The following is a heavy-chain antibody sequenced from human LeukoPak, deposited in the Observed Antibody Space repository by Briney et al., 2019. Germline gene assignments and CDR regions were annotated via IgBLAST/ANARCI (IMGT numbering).Heavy chain of an antibody. V-gene: IGHV3-21*01. D-gene: IGHD2-21*01. CDR3: ARDLPLRWT. Sequence: GGSLRLSCAASGFSISSYSMNWVRQAPGTGLEWVSSISSSSSYIYYADSVKGRFTISRHNAKNSLFLQMNSLRAEDTAVYYCARDLPLRWTRGQGTLVTVSS. CDR2: ISSSSSYI. CDR1: GFSISSYS. J-gene: IGHJ4*02.